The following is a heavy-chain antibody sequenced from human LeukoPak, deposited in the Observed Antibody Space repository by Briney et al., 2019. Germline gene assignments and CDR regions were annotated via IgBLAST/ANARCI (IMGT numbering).Heavy chain of an antibody. D-gene: IGHD4-11*01. CDR1: GFTFSSYS. Sequence: GGSLRLSCAASGFTFSSYSMNWVRQAPGKGLEWASSISSSSSYIYYADSVKGRFTISRDNAKNSLYLQMNSLRAEDTAVYYCARDPHDYIGPWGQGTLVTVSS. CDR2: ISSSSSYI. J-gene: IGHJ5*02. CDR3: ARDPHDYIGP. V-gene: IGHV3-21*01.